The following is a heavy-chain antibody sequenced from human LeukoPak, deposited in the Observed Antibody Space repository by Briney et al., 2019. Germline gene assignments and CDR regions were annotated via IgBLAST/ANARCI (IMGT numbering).Heavy chain of an antibody. CDR1: GFTFSSYA. V-gene: IGHV3-30-3*01. D-gene: IGHD6-13*01. Sequence: GGSLRLSCAASGFTFSSYAMHWVRQAPGKGLEWVAVISYDGSNKYYADSVKGRFTISRDNAKNSLYLQMNSLRAEDTAVYYCARDQRPYSSSWYGAFDIWGQGTMVTVSS. J-gene: IGHJ3*02. CDR3: ARDQRPYSSSWYGAFDI. CDR2: ISYDGSNK.